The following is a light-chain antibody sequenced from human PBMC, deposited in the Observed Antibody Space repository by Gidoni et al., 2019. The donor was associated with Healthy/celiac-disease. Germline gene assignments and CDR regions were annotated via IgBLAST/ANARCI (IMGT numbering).Light chain of an antibody. CDR1: PDISNY. Sequence: DIQMTQSPSSLSASVGDRVTITCQASPDISNYLNWYQQKPGKAPKHLIYDASTLETGVPSRFSGSGAGTDFTFTISSLQHEDIATYYCQQYDNLHLYSFGQGTKLEIK. CDR3: QQYDNLHLYS. J-gene: IGKJ2*03. V-gene: IGKV1-33*01. CDR2: DAS.